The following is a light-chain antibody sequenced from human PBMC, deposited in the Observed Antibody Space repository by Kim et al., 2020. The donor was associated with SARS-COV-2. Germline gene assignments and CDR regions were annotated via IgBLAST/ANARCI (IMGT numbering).Light chain of an antibody. CDR1: QSVNSN. V-gene: IGKV3-15*01. Sequence: SVSTGKRPTLACRASQSVNSNLAWYQQRRGHAPRLLIHGVSTRATGLPARFSGGGSGSEFSLTISSLESEDFAVYYCQQYNDWPYTFGQGTKLEI. CDR2: GVS. CDR3: QQYNDWPYT. J-gene: IGKJ2*01.